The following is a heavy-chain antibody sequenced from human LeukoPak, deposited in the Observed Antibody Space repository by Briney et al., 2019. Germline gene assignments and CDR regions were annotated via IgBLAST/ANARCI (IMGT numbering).Heavy chain of an antibody. Sequence: SVKVSCKASGGTFSSYAISWVRQAPGQGLEWMGGIIPIFGTANYAQKFQGRVTITADESTSTAYMELSSLRSEDTAVYYCARGGYRGYDFDYWGQGTLVTVSS. CDR1: GGTFSSYA. CDR3: ARGGYRGYDFDY. V-gene: IGHV1-69*13. D-gene: IGHD5-12*01. CDR2: IIPIFGTA. J-gene: IGHJ4*02.